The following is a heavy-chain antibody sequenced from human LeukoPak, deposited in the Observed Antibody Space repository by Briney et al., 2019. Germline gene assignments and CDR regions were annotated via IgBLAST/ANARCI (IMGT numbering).Heavy chain of an antibody. V-gene: IGHV4-34*01. Sequence: SSETLSLTCAVYGGSFSGYYWSWIRQPPGKGLEWIGEINHSGSTNYNPSLKSRVTISVDTSKSQFSLKLSSVTAADTAVYYCARDGGLWLLNMDVWGKGTTVTVSS. D-gene: IGHD2-21*01. CDR3: ARDGGLWLLNMDV. CDR2: INHSGST. CDR1: GGSFSGYY. J-gene: IGHJ6*03.